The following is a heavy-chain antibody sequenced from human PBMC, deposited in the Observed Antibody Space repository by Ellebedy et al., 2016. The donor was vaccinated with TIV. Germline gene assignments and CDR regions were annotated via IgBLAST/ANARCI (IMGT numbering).Heavy chain of an antibody. D-gene: IGHD1-26*01. CDR3: ARGSYNSGVLGY. V-gene: IGHV3-21*01. CDR2: INSGTGYI. CDR1: GFRFSIHT. J-gene: IGHJ4*02. Sequence: GESLKISCATSGFRFSIHTMTWLRQSPGKGLEWIASINSGTGYIDYADSVKGRFTISRDNANSSLSLQMSSLRGDDTAIYYCARGSYNSGVLGYWGQGTLVTVSS.